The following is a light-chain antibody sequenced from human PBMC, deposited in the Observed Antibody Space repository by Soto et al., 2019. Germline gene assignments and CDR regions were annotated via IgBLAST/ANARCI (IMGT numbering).Light chain of an antibody. J-gene: IGKJ1*01. CDR3: QQYNSYSPT. CDR2: GTS. V-gene: IGKV1-5*01. CDR1: QSIGGF. Sequence: GDRVTITCRASQSIGGFLNWYQQKLGKAPKVLIYGTSSLQSGVPSRFSGSGSGTDFTLTISSLHPDDFATYYCQQYNSYSPTFGQGTKVEIK.